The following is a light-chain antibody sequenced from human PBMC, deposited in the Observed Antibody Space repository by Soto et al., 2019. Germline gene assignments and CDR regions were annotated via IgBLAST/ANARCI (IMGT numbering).Light chain of an antibody. Sequence: QSVLAQAPSVSVAAGQKVTISCSGSNSDIGNYYVSWYQQFPGTAPRLLIYDNYKRPSGIPDRFSASKSGTSATLDITGLQTGDEADYYCGTWDNSLSAWVFGTGTKLTVL. CDR1: NSDIGNYY. V-gene: IGLV1-51*01. CDR2: DNY. CDR3: GTWDNSLSAWV. J-gene: IGLJ1*01.